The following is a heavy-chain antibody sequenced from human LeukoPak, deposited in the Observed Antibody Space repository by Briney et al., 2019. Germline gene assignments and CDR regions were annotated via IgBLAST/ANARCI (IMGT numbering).Heavy chain of an antibody. J-gene: IGHJ5*02. Sequence: PSETLSLTCTVSGGSISSSSYYWGWIRQPPGKELEWIGSIYYSGSTYYNPSLKSRVTISVDTSKNQFSLKLSSVTAADTAVYYCARVAYSSSWYWFDPWGQGTLVTVSS. V-gene: IGHV4-39*07. CDR2: IYYSGST. CDR3: ARVAYSSSWYWFDP. D-gene: IGHD6-13*01. CDR1: GGSISSSSYY.